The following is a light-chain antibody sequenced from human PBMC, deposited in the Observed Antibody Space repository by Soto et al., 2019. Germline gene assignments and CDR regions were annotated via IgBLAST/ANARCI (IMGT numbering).Light chain of an antibody. Sequence: DIVMTQSPLSLPVTPGEPASISCRSSQSLLHSNGYNYLDWYLQKPGQSPQLLIYLGSNRASGVPDRFSGSGSGTDFTLKISRVEAEDVGVYYCMQALQPRRYTFGQGTKLEIK. J-gene: IGKJ2*01. CDR1: QSLLHSNGYNY. CDR3: MQALQPRRYT. CDR2: LGS. V-gene: IGKV2-28*01.